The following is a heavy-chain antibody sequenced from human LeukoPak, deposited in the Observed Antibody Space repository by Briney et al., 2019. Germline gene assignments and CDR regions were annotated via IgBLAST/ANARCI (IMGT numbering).Heavy chain of an antibody. CDR2: ISSSSSYI. CDR1: GFTFSSYS. Sequence: GGSLRLSCAASGFTFSSYSMNWVRQAPGKGLEWVSSISSSSSYINYADSVKGRFTISRDNAKNSLYLQMNSLRAEDTAVYYCARDDIVVVPAAASAEYFQHWGQGTLVTVSS. V-gene: IGHV3-21*01. CDR3: ARDDIVVVPAAASAEYFQH. D-gene: IGHD2-2*01. J-gene: IGHJ1*01.